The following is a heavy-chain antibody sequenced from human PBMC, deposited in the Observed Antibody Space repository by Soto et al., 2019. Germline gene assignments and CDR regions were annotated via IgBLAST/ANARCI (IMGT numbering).Heavy chain of an antibody. D-gene: IGHD3-10*01. J-gene: IGHJ6*02. Sequence: ASVKVSCKASGYTFTTYGISWVRQAPGQGLEWLGWINTHNGNTNYAQNLQGRVIMTAGTSTSTAYMELRSLRSDDTAIYYCTREGSAPYYYYGMDAWRQGTTVTVSS. CDR1: GYTFTTYG. CDR2: INTHNGNT. V-gene: IGHV1-18*01. CDR3: TREGSAPYYYYGMDA.